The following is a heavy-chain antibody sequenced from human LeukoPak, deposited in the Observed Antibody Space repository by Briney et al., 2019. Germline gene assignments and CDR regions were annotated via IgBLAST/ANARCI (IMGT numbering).Heavy chain of an antibody. D-gene: IGHD3-22*01. CDR3: CRSLPPTYHYSTGFDH. Sequence: GGSLRLSCAPSGFTLRFYWMTWVRQAPGRGLEWVGNINLDGSEKSYVDSVKGRFTISRDNAQNSLYLEMQRLGVGDEGADFYCRSLPPTYHYSTGFDHWGRGTLVTVSS. V-gene: IGHV3-7*01. CDR2: INLDGSEK. CDR1: GFTLRFYW. J-gene: IGHJ4*02.